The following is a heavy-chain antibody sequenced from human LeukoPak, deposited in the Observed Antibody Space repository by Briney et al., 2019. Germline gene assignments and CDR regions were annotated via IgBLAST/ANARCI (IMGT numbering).Heavy chain of an antibody. D-gene: IGHD6-13*01. V-gene: IGHV1-2*02. J-gene: IGHJ6*03. CDR2: INPNSGGT. CDR1: GYTFTGYY. Sequence: GASVKVSCKASGYTFTGYYMHWVRQAPGQGLEWMGWINPNSGGTNYAQKFQGRVTMTRDTSISTAYMELSSLRSEDTAVYYCARGEYSSSWGFYYYYYMDVWGKGTTVTISS. CDR3: ARGEYSSSWGFYYYYYMDV.